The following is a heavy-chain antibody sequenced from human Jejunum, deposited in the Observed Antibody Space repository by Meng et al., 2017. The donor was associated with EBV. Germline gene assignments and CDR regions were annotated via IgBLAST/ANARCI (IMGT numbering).Heavy chain of an antibody. D-gene: IGHD2-15*01. Sequence: QVQLVQSGAEVKKPGASVKVSCRASGYTFTRHDINWVRQATGQGLEWMGWMNPNDGHTGYAEKFQGRVTMTRNTSISTVYLELSSLKSDDTAIYYCARVTRFCSSGSCFSYDNWGQGTLVTV. V-gene: IGHV1-8*01. CDR1: GYTFTRHD. CDR3: ARVTRFCSSGSCFSYDN. CDR2: MNPNDGHT. J-gene: IGHJ4*02.